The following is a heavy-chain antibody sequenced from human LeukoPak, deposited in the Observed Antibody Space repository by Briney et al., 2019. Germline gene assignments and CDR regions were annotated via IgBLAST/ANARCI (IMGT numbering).Heavy chain of an antibody. CDR3: ARDRYCSSTSCYADAFDI. CDR1: GFTVSSNY. CDR2: IYSGGST. V-gene: IGHV3-53*01. Sequence: PGGSLRLSCAASGFTVSSNYVSWVRKAPGKGLEWVSVIYSGGSTYYADSVKGRFTISRDNSKNTLYLQMNSLRAEDTAVYYCARDRYCSSTSCYADAFDIWGQGTTVTVSS. D-gene: IGHD2-2*01. J-gene: IGHJ3*02.